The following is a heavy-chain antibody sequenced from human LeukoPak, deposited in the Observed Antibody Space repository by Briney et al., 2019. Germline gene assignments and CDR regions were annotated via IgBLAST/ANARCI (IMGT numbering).Heavy chain of an antibody. V-gene: IGHV3-23*01. Sequence: PGGSLRLSCAASGFTFSSYSMNWVRQAPGKGLEWVSAISDTGNTYHADSVKGRFTIPRDSSKNTLFLQMNRLRPEDAAVYYCAKAPVTACRGAFCYPFDYWGLGTLVTVSS. CDR3: AKAPVTACRGAFCYPFDY. CDR1: GFTFSSYS. CDR2: ISDTGNT. D-gene: IGHD2-15*01. J-gene: IGHJ4*02.